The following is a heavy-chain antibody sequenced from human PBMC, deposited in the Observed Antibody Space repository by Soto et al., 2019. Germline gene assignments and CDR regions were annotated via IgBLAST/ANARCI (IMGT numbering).Heavy chain of an antibody. CDR3: VRDSPIGSTFSGYDGIDY. J-gene: IGHJ4*02. Sequence: PSETLSLTCTVSGGSISSSSYYWGWIRQPPGKGLEWIGSIYYSGSTYYNPSLKSRVTISVDTSKNQFSLKLRSEDTAVYYCVRDSPIGSTFSGYDGIDYWGQGTLVTVSS. CDR2: IYYSGST. D-gene: IGHD5-12*01. V-gene: IGHV4-39*02. CDR1: GGSISSSSYY.